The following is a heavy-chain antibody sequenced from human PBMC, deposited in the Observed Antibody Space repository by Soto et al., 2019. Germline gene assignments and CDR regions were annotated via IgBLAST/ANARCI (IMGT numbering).Heavy chain of an antibody. V-gene: IGHV3-11*05. CDR1: GFTFRAYY. D-gene: IGHD2-21*02. Sequence: QVQLVESGGGLVKPGASLTLSCAASGFTFRAYYMSWFRQAPGKGLEWSSYMADYTGCTTYADSVKGRFIISRDNALNSLYLPMNSLRAEDTVVHYFARVHSFVAVTASPDYRCQGTLLTVSS. J-gene: IGHJ4*02. CDR3: ARVHSFVAVTASPDY. CDR2: MADYTGCT.